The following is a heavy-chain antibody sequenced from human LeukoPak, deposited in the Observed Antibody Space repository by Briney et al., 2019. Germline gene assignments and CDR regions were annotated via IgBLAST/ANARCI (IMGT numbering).Heavy chain of an antibody. D-gene: IGHD1-1*01. CDR1: GFTFSSYG. CDR3: AKDRAARLNWRSGGAGFDP. Sequence: PGRSLRLSCAASGFTFSSYGMHWVRQAPGKGLEWVAVISYDGSNKYYADSVKGRFTISRDNSKNTLYLQMNSLRAEGTAVYYCAKDRAARLNWRSGGAGFDPWGQGTLVTVSS. J-gene: IGHJ5*02. V-gene: IGHV3-30*18. CDR2: ISYDGSNK.